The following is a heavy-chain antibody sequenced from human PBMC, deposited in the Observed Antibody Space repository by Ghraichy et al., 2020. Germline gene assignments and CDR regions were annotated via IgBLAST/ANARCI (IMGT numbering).Heavy chain of an antibody. Sequence: TLSLTCAVYGGSFSGYYWSWIRQPPGKGLEWIGEINHSGGTNYNPSLKSRVTISVDTSKNQFSLKLSSVTAADTAVYYCARGHYDFWSGYYGRRGMDVWGQGTTVTVSS. D-gene: IGHD3-3*01. V-gene: IGHV4-34*01. CDR1: GGSFSGYY. CDR3: ARGHYDFWSGYYGRRGMDV. CDR2: INHSGGT. J-gene: IGHJ6*02.